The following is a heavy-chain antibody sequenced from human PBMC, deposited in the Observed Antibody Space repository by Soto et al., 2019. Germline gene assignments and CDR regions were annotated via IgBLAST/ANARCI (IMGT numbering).Heavy chain of an antibody. CDR1: GFTFSNYA. J-gene: IGHJ6*02. D-gene: IGHD6-6*01. V-gene: IGHV3-23*01. Sequence: PGGSLRLSCAASGFTFSNYAMSWVRQAPGKGLEWVLGISGSGGSTYYADSVKGRFTISRDNSRTTLYLQMNSLRGEDTAAYYCAKEGSSYYFYYGLDVWGQGTTVTVSS. CDR2: ISGSGGST. CDR3: AKEGSSYYFYYGLDV.